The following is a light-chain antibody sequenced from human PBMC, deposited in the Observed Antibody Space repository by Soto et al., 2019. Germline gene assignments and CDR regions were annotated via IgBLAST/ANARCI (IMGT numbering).Light chain of an antibody. V-gene: IGLV2-14*01. CDR3: TSYTSSSTYV. CDR2: EVR. CDR1: SSDVGRYNY. Sequence: QSALTQPASVSGSPGQSITISCTGTSSDVGRYNYVSWYQQYPGKAPYLMIYEVRNRPSGVSDRFSGSKSGNTASLTISGLQAEDEADCYCTSYTSSSTYVFGTGTKVTVL. J-gene: IGLJ1*01.